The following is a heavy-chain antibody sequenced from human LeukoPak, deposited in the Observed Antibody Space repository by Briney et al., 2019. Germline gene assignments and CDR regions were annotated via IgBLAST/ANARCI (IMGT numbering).Heavy chain of an antibody. J-gene: IGHJ4*02. V-gene: IGHV3-30*04. Sequence: GRSLRLSCAASGFTFSSYAMHWVRQAPGKGLEWVAVISYDGSNKYYADSVKGRFTTSRDNSKNTLYLQMNSLRAEDTAVYYCARMGFPNWNDAPFDYWGQGTLVTVSS. CDR3: ARMGFPNWNDAPFDY. CDR2: ISYDGSNK. D-gene: IGHD1-1*01. CDR1: GFTFSSYA.